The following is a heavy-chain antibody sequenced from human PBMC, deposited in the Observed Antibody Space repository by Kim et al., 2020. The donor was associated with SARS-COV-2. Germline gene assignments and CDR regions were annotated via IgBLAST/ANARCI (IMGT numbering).Heavy chain of an antibody. J-gene: IGHJ4*02. CDR1: GYTFTSYA. D-gene: IGHD3-10*01. CDR3: AKELEVRGAMAFDY. CDR2: INTNTGNP. Sequence: ASVKVSCKASGYTFTSYAMNWVRQAPGQGLEWMGWINTNTGNPTYAQGFTGRFVFSLDTSVSTAYLQISSLKAEDTAVFYCAKELEVRGAMAFDYWGQGTLVTVSS. V-gene: IGHV7-4-1*02.